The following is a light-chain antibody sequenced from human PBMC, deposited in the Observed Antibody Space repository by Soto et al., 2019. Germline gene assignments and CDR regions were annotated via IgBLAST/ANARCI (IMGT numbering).Light chain of an antibody. CDR2: DAS. Sequence: EIVMTQSPATLSLSPGIRATLSCRASQNISNYLIWYQQKPGQAPRLLIYDASSRATGIPDRFSGSGSGTDFTLTISRLEPEDFAVYYCQQYDSSPRTFGQGTKVDIK. J-gene: IGKJ1*01. CDR3: QQYDSSPRT. V-gene: IGKV3-20*01. CDR1: QNISNY.